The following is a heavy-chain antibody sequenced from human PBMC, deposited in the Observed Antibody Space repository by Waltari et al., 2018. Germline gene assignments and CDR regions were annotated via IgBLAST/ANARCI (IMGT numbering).Heavy chain of an antibody. CDR2: IYSGGST. CDR1: GFTFSSYA. J-gene: IGHJ4*02. CDR3: AKGSSFRGGSCYDN. D-gene: IGHD2-15*01. V-gene: IGHV3-23*03. Sequence: EVQLLESGGGLVQPGGSLRLSCAASGFTFSSYAMSWVRQAPGKGLGWVSVIYSGGSTYYADSVKGRFTISRDNSKNTLYLQMNSLRAEDTAVYYCAKGSSFRGGSCYDNWGQGTLVTVSS.